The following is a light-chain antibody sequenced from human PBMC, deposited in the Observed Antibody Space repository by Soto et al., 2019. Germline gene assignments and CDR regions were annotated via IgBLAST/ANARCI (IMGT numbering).Light chain of an antibody. V-gene: IGLV2-14*01. CDR1: SSDVGGYNY. Sequence: QSVLTQPASVSGSPGQSITISCTGTSSDVGGYNYVSWCQQHPGKVPKLMIYDVTNRPSGISNRFSASKSGNTASLTISGLQAEDEADYYCSSYTSSSTYVFGTGTKVTVL. CDR2: DVT. CDR3: SSYTSSSTYV. J-gene: IGLJ1*01.